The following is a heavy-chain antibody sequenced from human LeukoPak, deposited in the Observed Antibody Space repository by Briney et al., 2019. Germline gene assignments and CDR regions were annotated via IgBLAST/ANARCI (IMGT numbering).Heavy chain of an antibody. CDR3: AKDLRPDGLYDFDS. V-gene: IGHV3-23*01. J-gene: IGHJ4*02. CDR1: GFTFSSYA. Sequence: PGGSLRLSCAASGFTFSSYAMSWVRQAPGRGLEWVSVIAGNSITIRYADSVKGRFTISRDNSKNTVFLQMNSLKVEDTALYYCAKDLRPDGLYDFDSWGQGTLVTVSS. CDR2: IAGNSITI. D-gene: IGHD5/OR15-5a*01.